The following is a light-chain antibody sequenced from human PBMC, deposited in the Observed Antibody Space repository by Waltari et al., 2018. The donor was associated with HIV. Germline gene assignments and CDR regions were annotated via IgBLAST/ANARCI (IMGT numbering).Light chain of an antibody. CDR2: ENN. V-gene: IGLV1-47*01. CDR1: RPNIGNNF. J-gene: IGLJ1*01. Sequence: QSVLTQPPSASATPGQRVTISCSGSRPNIGNNFVYWYQQLPGTAPKLLIHENNHRPSGVPDRFSGSKSGTSASLAISGLRSEDEADYYCAAWDDSLVYVFGTGTKVTVL. CDR3: AAWDDSLVYV.